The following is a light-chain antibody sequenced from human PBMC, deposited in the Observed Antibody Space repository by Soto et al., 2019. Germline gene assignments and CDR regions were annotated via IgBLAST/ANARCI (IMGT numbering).Light chain of an antibody. Sequence: AIRRTQSPSSLSASTGDRVTITHRAIQGISGYLAWYQQKAGKAPKLLIYAASTLQSGVRSRFSGSGSGRDFTLTISCLQSEDFATCYCQQYYSYPLTFGGGTKVDIK. V-gene: IGKV1-8*01. CDR3: QQYYSYPLT. CDR1: QGISGY. CDR2: AAS. J-gene: IGKJ4*01.